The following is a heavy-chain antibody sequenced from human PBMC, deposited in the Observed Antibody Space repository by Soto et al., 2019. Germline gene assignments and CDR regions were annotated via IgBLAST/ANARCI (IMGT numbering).Heavy chain of an antibody. D-gene: IGHD6-19*01. V-gene: IGHV1-46*01. J-gene: IGHJ5*02. CDR2: INPSGGTT. CDR3: ARDSRAVAGQRGSWFDP. Sequence: ASVKVSCKASGYIFTSYYIHWVRQAPGQGLEWMALINPSGGTTNYAQKFQGRVTITRDTSASTAYMELSSLRSEDTAVYYCARDSRAVAGQRGSWFDPWGQGTLVTVSS. CDR1: GYIFTSYY.